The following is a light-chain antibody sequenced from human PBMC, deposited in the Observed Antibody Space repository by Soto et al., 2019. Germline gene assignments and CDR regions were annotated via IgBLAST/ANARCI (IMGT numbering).Light chain of an antibody. CDR2: RNN. J-gene: IGLJ3*02. V-gene: IGLV1-47*01. Sequence: QSVLTQPPSASGNPGQKVSISCSGSSSNIGKDYVYWYRQLPGTAPKLLIYRNNQRPSEVPDRFSASKSGTSASLAINGLRSEDEADYYCAAWDESLSVVFGGGTQLTVI. CDR1: SSNIGKDY. CDR3: AAWDESLSVV.